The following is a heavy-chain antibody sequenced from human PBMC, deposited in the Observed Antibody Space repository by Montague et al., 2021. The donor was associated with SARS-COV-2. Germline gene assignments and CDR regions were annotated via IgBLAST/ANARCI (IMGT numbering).Heavy chain of an antibody. CDR3: ARRGYSYYYYGMDV. J-gene: IGHJ6*02. CDR1: GGSFSGYY. Sequence: SKTLSLTCAVYGGSFSGYYWSWIRQPPGKGLEWIGEINHSGSTNYNPSLKSRVTISVDTSKNQFSLKLSPVTAADTAVYYCARRGYSYYYYGMDVWGQGTTVTVSS. V-gene: IGHV4-34*01. D-gene: IGHD5-24*01. CDR2: INHSGST.